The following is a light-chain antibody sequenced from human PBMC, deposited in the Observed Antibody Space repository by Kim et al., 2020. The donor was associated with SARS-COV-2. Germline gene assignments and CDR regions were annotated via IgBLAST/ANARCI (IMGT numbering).Light chain of an antibody. Sequence: ASVGDRVTITCRASQSISNYLNWYQQKPGKAPNLLINGASSLQNGVPSRFGGSGSGTDFTLTISSLQPEDSATYYCQQSYGTRWTFGQGTKVDIK. J-gene: IGKJ1*01. CDR2: GAS. V-gene: IGKV1-39*01. CDR3: QQSYGTRWT. CDR1: QSISNY.